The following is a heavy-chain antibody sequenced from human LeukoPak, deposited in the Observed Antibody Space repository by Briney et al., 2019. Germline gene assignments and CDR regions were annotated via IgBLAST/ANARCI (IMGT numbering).Heavy chain of an antibody. CDR3: ARDAPYDYVWGSYRHYYFDY. CDR1: GGTFSSYA. Sequence: GASVKVCCKASGGTFSSYAISWVRQAPGQGLEWMGGIIPIFGTANYAQKFQGRVTITADESTSTAYMELSSLRSEDTAVYYCARDAPYDYVWGSYRHYYFDYWGQGTLVTVSS. CDR2: IIPIFGTA. J-gene: IGHJ4*02. D-gene: IGHD3-16*02. V-gene: IGHV1-69*13.